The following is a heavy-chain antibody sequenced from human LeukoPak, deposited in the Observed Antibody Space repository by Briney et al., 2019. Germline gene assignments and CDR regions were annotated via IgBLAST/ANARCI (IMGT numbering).Heavy chain of an antibody. CDR1: GGSISSGGYY. CDR2: IYHSGST. J-gene: IGHJ4*02. CDR3: ARNIVVVPAAIGSSWYPHYFDY. D-gene: IGHD2-2*01. Sequence: SETLSLTCTVSGGSISSGGYYWSWIRQPPGKGLEWIGYIYHSGSTYYNPSLKSRVTISVDRSKNQFSLKLSSVTAADTAAYYCARNIVVVPAAIGSSWYPHYFDYWGQGTLVTVSS. V-gene: IGHV4-30-2*01.